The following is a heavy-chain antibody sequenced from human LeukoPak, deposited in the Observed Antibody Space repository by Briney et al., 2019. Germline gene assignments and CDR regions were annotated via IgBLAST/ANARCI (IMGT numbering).Heavy chain of an antibody. Sequence: ASVKVSCKASGYTFTSYYMHWVRQAPGQGLEWMGIINPSGGSTSYAQKFQGRVTMTRDTSTRTVYMELSSLRSEDTAVYYCARDDGYSSGWYRTYYFDYWGQGTLVTVSS. V-gene: IGHV1-46*01. CDR1: GYTFTSYY. J-gene: IGHJ4*02. CDR3: ARDDGYSSGWYRTYYFDY. CDR2: INPSGGST. D-gene: IGHD6-19*01.